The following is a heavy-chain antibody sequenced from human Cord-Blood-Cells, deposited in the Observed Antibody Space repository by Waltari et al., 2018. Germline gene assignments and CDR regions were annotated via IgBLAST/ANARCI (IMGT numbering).Heavy chain of an antibody. Sequence: EVQLVESGGGQVKPGGSLRLSCAASGFTFSSYSMNWVRQAPGKGLEWVSSISSSSSYIYYADSVKGRFTISRDNAKNSLYLQMNSLRAEDTAVYYCARDLSGATRYYGMDVWGQGTTVTVSS. CDR2: ISSSSSYI. V-gene: IGHV3-21*01. CDR3: ARDLSGATRYYGMDV. D-gene: IGHD1-26*01. J-gene: IGHJ6*02. CDR1: GFTFSSYS.